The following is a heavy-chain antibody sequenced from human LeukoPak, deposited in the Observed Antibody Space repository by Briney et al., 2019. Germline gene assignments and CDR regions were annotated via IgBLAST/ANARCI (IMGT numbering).Heavy chain of an antibody. Sequence: GGSLRLSCAASGFTFSSPAMSWVRQAPGKGLEWVSAISGSGDSTYYADSVKGRFTISRDNSKNTLYLQMNTLRAEDTAVYYCAKQPTSALAAAGTFDYWGHGTLVTVSS. CDR1: GFTFSSPA. D-gene: IGHD6-13*01. CDR2: ISGSGDST. V-gene: IGHV3-23*01. J-gene: IGHJ4*01. CDR3: AKQPTSALAAAGTFDY.